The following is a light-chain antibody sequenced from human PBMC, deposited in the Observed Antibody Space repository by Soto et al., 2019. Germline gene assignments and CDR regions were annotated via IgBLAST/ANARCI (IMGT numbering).Light chain of an antibody. J-gene: IGKJ1*01. Sequence: DIHMTQSPSTLSVSLGDRVTITVLASQTISSWLAWYQQKPGKAPKLLIYTASTLQSGVPSRFSGSGSGAEFTLTISSLQPEDFATYYCQQYNTYPWTFGQGTKVDI. CDR3: QQYNTYPWT. CDR1: QTISSW. V-gene: IGKV1-5*03. CDR2: TAS.